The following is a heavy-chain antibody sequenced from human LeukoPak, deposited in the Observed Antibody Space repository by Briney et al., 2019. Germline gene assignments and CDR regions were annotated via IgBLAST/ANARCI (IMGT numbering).Heavy chain of an antibody. CDR1: GYTLTELS. CDR3: ATDPWGVGAHSAFDI. CDR2: FDPEDGET. J-gene: IGHJ3*02. V-gene: IGHV1-24*01. D-gene: IGHD1-26*01. Sequence: ASVKVSCKVSGYTLTELSMHWVRQAPGKGLESMGGFDPEDGETIYAQKFQGRVTMTEDTSTDTAYMELSSLRSEDTAVYYCATDPWGVGAHSAFDIWGQGTMVTVSS.